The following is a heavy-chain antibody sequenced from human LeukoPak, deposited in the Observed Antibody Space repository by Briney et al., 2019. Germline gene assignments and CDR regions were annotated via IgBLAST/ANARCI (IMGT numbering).Heavy chain of an antibody. CDR2: VFQLQTVRT. J-gene: IGHJ1*01. CDR1: GSSLTTTFY. Sequence: SETLSLTYTVSGSSLTTTFYWAWFRQPPGKGLEWIATVFQLQTVRTFYNPSLESRVTMSLDTSQNQFSLNLTSVTAADTALYFCARGRNAAKFIESWGQGTLVTVSS. D-gene: IGHD2-15*01. CDR3: ARGRNAAKFIES. V-gene: IGHV4-38-2*02.